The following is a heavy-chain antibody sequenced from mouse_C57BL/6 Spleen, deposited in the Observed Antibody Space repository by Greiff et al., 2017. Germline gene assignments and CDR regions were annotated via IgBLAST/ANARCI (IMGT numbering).Heavy chain of an antibody. CDR2: ISSGSSSI. CDR1: GFTFSDYG. Sequence: EVKLVESGGGLVKPGGSLKLSCAASGFTFSDYGMHWVRQAPEKGLEWVAYISSGSSSIYYADTVKGRVTISRDNAKNTLFLQMTSLRSEDTAMYYCARKVSGDWYVDVWGTGTTVTVSS. D-gene: IGHD2-14*01. V-gene: IGHV5-17*01. J-gene: IGHJ1*03. CDR3: ARKVSGDWYVDV.